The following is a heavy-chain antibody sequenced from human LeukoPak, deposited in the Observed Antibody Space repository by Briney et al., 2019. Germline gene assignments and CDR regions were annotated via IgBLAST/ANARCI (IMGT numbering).Heavy chain of an antibody. CDR3: ARQYSDILTGYHRGELYWYFDL. V-gene: IGHV4-39*01. CDR1: GGSISSSSYS. D-gene: IGHD3-9*01. CDR2: IYYSGST. Sequence: SETLSLTCSVSGGSISSSSYSWGWIRQPPGKGLEWIGSIYYSGSTYYNPSLKSRVTISVDTSKNQFSLKLSSVTATDTAVYYCARQYSDILTGYHRGELYWYFDLWGRGTLVTVSS. J-gene: IGHJ2*01.